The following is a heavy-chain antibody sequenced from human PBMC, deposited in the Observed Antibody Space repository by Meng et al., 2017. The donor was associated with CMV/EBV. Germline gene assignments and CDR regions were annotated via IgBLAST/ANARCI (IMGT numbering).Heavy chain of an antibody. CDR2: IGGSGYTK. CDR3: TVKITFGGVIPAR. V-gene: IGHV3-23*01. J-gene: IGHJ4*02. D-gene: IGHD3-16*02. CDR1: GLAFSNYG. Sequence: CAVSGLAFSNYGMSWVSQAPGKGLGWGSTIGGSGYTKYYVDYVEGRFNISRDNSRNTLYLQMNSLRAGDTAVYYCTVKITFGGVIPARWGQGTLVTVSS.